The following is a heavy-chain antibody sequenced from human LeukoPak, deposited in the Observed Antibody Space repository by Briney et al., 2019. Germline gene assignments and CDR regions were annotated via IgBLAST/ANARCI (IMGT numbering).Heavy chain of an antibody. J-gene: IGHJ4*02. CDR3: AKDRIEVTIFGVVNFVDY. CDR2: ISGSGGST. V-gene: IGHV3-23*01. Sequence: GGSLRLSCAASGFTFSSYSMSWVRQAPGKGLEWVSAISGSGGSTYYADSVKGRFTISRDNSKNTLYLQMNSLRAEDTAVYYCAKDRIEVTIFGVVNFVDYWGQGTLVTVSS. CDR1: GFTFSSYS. D-gene: IGHD3-3*01.